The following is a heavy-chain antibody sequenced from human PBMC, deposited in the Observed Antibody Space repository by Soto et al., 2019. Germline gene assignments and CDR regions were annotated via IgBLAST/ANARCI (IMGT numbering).Heavy chain of an antibody. V-gene: IGHV4-39*01. J-gene: IGHJ4*02. CDR1: GGSISSSSYY. Sequence: SETLSLTCTVSGGSISSSSYYWGWIRQPPGKGLEWIGSIYYSGSTYYNPSLKSRVTIPVDTSNSQFSLRLSSVTAADTAVYFCARAGNYDVLSGRMYYFDSWGQGTPVTVSS. CDR3: ARAGNYDVLSGRMYYFDS. CDR2: IYYSGST. D-gene: IGHD3-3*01.